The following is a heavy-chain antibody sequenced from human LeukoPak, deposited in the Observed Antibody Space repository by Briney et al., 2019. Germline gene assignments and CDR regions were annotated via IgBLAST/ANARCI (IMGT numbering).Heavy chain of an antibody. V-gene: IGHV4-39*01. CDR1: GGSISTTGYY. J-gene: IGHJ4*02. CDR3: ARFGSNYFDY. D-gene: IGHD3-3*01. CDR2: IYYSGST. Sequence: SETLSLTCTVSGGSISTTGYYWGWIRQPPGKGLDCIGGIYYSGSTYYNPSLKSRVTISVDTSKNQFSLKLSSVTAADTAVYYCARFGSNYFDYWGQETLVTVSS.